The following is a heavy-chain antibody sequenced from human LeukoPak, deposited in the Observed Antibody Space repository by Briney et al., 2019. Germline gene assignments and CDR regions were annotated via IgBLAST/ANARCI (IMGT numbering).Heavy chain of an antibody. Sequence: GGSLRLSCTVSGFTFSSYWINWVRQAPGQGPEWVASINQDGSDHYYVDSVKGRFTISRDNAKDSLYLQMSSLRVEDTAVYYCVRGRPYWGQGTLVTVSS. V-gene: IGHV3-7*05. CDR2: INQDGSDH. J-gene: IGHJ4*02. CDR1: GFTFSSYW. CDR3: VRGRPY.